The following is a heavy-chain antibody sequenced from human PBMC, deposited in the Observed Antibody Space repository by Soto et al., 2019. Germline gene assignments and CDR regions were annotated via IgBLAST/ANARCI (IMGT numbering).Heavy chain of an antibody. Sequence: GASVKLSCKASGYTFTSYYMHWVRQAPGQGLEWMGIINPSGGGTSYAQKFQVRVTMTRDTSTSTVYMELSSLRSEDTAVYYCGRDFRNIVVVPTARGHLDYWGQGTLVTVSS. V-gene: IGHV1-46*03. J-gene: IGHJ4*02. D-gene: IGHD2-2*01. CDR3: GRDFRNIVVVPTARGHLDY. CDR2: INPSGGGT. CDR1: GYTFTSYY.